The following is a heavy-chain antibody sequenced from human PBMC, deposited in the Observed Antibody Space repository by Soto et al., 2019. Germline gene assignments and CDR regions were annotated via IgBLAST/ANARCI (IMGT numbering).Heavy chain of an antibody. V-gene: IGHV3-9*01. CDR3: AKAGGLGSYFNWFDF. CDR2: ISWNSDTI. J-gene: IGHJ5*01. D-gene: IGHD3-10*01. CDR1: GFTFGNFA. Sequence: GGPLRLSCVGSGFTFGNFAIHWVRQAPGKGLEWVSGISWNSDTIGYVDSVKGRFTISRDNAKNSIYLQMNSLRAEDTALYYCAKAGGLGSYFNWFDFWGQGTLVTVSS.